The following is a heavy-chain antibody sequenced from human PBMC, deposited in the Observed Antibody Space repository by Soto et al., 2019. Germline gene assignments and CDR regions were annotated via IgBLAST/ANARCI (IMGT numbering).Heavy chain of an antibody. V-gene: IGHV3-23*01. J-gene: IGHJ6*02. CDR2: ISGSGAST. CDR3: ARGGTARSNYYYYYGVDI. D-gene: IGHD3-16*01. CDR1: GFTFSNYA. Sequence: EVQVLESGGGLVQPGGSLRLSCAASGFTFSNYAMSWVRQAPGKGLEWVSAISGSGASTYYADSVKGRFTISRDNSKNTLYLQMNSLRAEDTAVYYCARGGTARSNYYYYYGVDIWGQGTTVTVSS.